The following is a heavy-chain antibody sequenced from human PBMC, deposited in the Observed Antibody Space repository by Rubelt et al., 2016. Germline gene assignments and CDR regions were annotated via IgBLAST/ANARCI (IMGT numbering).Heavy chain of an antibody. CDR3: AARHGTQTYGAFDL. D-gene: IGHD6-13*01. Sequence: QEQLVQPGAEVRKPGASVSISCKPSGHNFIGYHIHWVRQAPGQGLEWMGIITSSGGSTSYAQKFQGRVSLTRDTLELNSLRPEDTAVYFWAARHGTQTYGAFDLWGQGTKVTVSS. V-gene: IGHV1-46*01. J-gene: IGHJ3*01. CDR2: ITSSGGST. CDR1: GHNFIGYH.